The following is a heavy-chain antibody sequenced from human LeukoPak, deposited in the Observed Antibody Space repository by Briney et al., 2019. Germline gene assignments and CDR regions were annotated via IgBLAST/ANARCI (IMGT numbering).Heavy chain of an antibody. CDR3: ARAYQRLGELSLPDY. CDR1: GYSFTNYA. V-gene: IGHV7-4-1*02. CDR2: IHPSTGNP. J-gene: IGHJ4*02. Sequence: GASVKVSCKTSGYSFTNYAIHWVRQAPGQGLEWMGWIHPSTGNPTYAQDFTGRFVFSLDTSVSTTYLQISSLKAEDTAVYYCARAYQRLGELSLPDYWGQGTPVTVSS. D-gene: IGHD3-16*02.